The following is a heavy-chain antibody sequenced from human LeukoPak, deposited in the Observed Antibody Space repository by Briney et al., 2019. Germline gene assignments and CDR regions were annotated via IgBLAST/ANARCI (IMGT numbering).Heavy chain of an antibody. D-gene: IGHD3-22*01. CDR1: GGSFSGYY. J-gene: IGHJ4*02. CDR3: ARVPGDYYDSSGYYAFDY. Sequence: PSETLSLTCAVYGGSFSGYYWSWIRQPPGKGLEWIGEINHSGSTNYNPSLKSRVTISVDTSKNQFSLKLSSVTAADTAVYYCARVPGDYYDSSGYYAFDYWGQGTLVTVSS. CDR2: INHSGST. V-gene: IGHV4-34*01.